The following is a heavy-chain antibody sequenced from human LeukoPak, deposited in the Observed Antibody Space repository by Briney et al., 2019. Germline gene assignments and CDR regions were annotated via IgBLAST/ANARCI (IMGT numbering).Heavy chain of an antibody. V-gene: IGHV1-46*01. CDR1: GYTFTSYY. J-gene: IGHJ4*02. D-gene: IGHD6-13*01. Sequence: GASVKVSCKASGYTFTSYYMHWVRQAPGQGLEWMGIINPSGGSTSYAQKFQGRVTMTRDTSTSTVYMELSSLRSEDTAVYYCARELRRWQQLVRGGFDYWGQGTLVTVSS. CDR3: ARELRRWQQLVRGGFDY. CDR2: INPSGGST.